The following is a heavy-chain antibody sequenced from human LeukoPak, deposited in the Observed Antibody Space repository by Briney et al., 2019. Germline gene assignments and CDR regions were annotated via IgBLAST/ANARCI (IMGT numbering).Heavy chain of an antibody. J-gene: IGHJ6*03. Sequence: SETLSLTCTVSGGSISSYYWNWIRQPAGKGPEWIGRIYISGSTSYNPSLKSRVTMSVDTSKNQFSLKLSSVTAADTAVYYCARGTVPVAPIGYYYYYMDVWGKGTTVTVSS. V-gene: IGHV4-4*07. CDR3: ARGTVPVAPIGYYYYYMDV. CDR1: GGSISSYY. D-gene: IGHD2-2*01. CDR2: IYISGST.